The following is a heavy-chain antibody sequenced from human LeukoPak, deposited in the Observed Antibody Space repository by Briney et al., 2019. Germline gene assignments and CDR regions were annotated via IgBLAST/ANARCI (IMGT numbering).Heavy chain of an antibody. V-gene: IGHV3-11*04. CDR1: GFTFSDYY. CDR3: ARDPSSGWYGYAFDV. CDR2: ISSSGSTI. D-gene: IGHD6-19*01. J-gene: IGHJ3*01. Sequence: GGSLRLSCAASGFTFSDYYMSWIRQAPGKGLEWVSYISSSGSTIYYADSVKGRFTISRDNAKNSLYLQMNSLRAEDTAVYYCARDPSSGWYGYAFDVWGQGTMVTVSS.